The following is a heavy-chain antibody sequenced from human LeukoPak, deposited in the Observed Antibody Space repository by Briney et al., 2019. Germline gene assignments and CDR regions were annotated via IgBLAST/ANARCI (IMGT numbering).Heavy chain of an antibody. D-gene: IGHD5-18*01. CDR1: GGSISSHY. Sequence: SETLSLTCILSGGSISSHYWSWILQPPGKGLERIGYIYYSGSTSYNPALKSRVTISVDTSKNQSAQKLTSGIAADTAVYYCATGQLWLQYWGQGTLVTVSS. J-gene: IGHJ4*02. CDR3: ATGQLWLQY. CDR2: IYYSGST. V-gene: IGHV4-59*11.